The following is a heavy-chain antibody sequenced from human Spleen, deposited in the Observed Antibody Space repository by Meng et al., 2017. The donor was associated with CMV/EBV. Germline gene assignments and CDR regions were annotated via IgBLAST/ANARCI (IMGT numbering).Heavy chain of an antibody. Sequence: GESLKISCTASGFTFSNYGMHWVRQAPGKGLEWVAFIRYDGSSKYYADSVKGRFTISRDNSKNTLYLQMNSLRAEDTAVYYCAKGLTYYYYDSSGYYPPFDYWGQGTLVTVSS. CDR2: IRYDGSSK. CDR3: AKGLTYYYYDSSGYYPPFDY. J-gene: IGHJ4*02. CDR1: GFTFSNYG. D-gene: IGHD3-22*01. V-gene: IGHV3-30*02.